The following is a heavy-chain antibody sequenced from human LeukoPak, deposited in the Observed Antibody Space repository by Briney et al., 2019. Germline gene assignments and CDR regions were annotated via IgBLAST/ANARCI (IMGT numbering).Heavy chain of an antibody. V-gene: IGHV4-34*01. Sequence: PSETLSLTCAVYGGSFSGYYWSWIRQPPGKGLEWIGEINHSGSTNYNPSLKSRVTISVDTSKNQFSLKLASLTAADTAVYYCARRPIVGSTGFYFDPWGPGTLVTVSS. CDR3: ARRPIVGSTGFYFDP. CDR2: INHSGST. CDR1: GGSFSGYY. D-gene: IGHD1-26*01. J-gene: IGHJ5*02.